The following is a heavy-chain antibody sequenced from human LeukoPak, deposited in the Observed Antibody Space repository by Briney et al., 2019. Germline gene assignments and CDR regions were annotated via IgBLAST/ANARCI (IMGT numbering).Heavy chain of an antibody. D-gene: IGHD2-2*01. CDR1: GGTFSSYA. Sequence: SVKVSCKASGGTFSSYAISWVRQAPGQGLEWMGRIIPILGIANYAQKFQGRVTITADKSTSTAYMELSSLRSEDTAVYYCARGGYPDIVVVPAVGVGYYYYGMDVWGQGTTVTVSS. CDR2: IIPILGIA. J-gene: IGHJ6*02. CDR3: ARGGYPDIVVVPAVGVGYYYYGMDV. V-gene: IGHV1-69*04.